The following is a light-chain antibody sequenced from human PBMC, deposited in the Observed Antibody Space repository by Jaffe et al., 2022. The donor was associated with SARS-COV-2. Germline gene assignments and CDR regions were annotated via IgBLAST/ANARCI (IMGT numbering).Light chain of an antibody. CDR3: QQYYVYPST. V-gene: IGKV1-5*03. CDR1: QSVNDW. J-gene: IGKJ2*01. Sequence: IQMTQSPSTLSASVGDTVTITCRASQSVNDWLAWYQQKSGKAPKLLIYRASGLESGVPSRFSGSGSGTEFTLTISSLQPDDFATYYCQQYYVYPSTFGQGTKLDIK. CDR2: RAS.